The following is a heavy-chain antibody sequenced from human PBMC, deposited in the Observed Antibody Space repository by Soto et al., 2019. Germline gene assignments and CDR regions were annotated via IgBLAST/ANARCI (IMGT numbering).Heavy chain of an antibody. Sequence: QVQLVQSGAEVKKPGASVNVSCKASGFTFIKYAMHWVRQAPGQRPEWMGWINAGNGNTRYSQRGQGRVTITRDTSASTVYMDLSSLRSEDTAVYYCARDYADIAVAGIPLLAHWGQGTLVTVSS. V-gene: IGHV1-3*01. CDR2: INAGNGNT. CDR1: GFTFIKYA. D-gene: IGHD6-19*01. J-gene: IGHJ4*01. CDR3: ARDYADIAVAGIPLLAH.